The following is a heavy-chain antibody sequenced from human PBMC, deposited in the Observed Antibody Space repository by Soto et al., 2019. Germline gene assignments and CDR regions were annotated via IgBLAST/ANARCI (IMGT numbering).Heavy chain of an antibody. J-gene: IGHJ4*02. CDR3: ARDLSGVGIESQ. V-gene: IGHV3-30*04. D-gene: IGHD3-10*01. Sequence: PGGSLRLSCAASGFIFSSFTMHWVRQAPGEGLDWVAVISGDERDKRYAGSVQGRFTISRDNSKSTLYLQMNNLRTEDTAIYYCARDLSGVGIESQWGQGTLVTVSS. CDR1: GFIFSSFT. CDR2: ISGDERDK.